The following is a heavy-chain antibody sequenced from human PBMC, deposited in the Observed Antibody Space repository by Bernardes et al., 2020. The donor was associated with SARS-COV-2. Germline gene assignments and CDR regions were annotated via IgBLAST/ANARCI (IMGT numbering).Heavy chain of an antibody. CDR3: ARVVAARPFHYYYGMDV. D-gene: IGHD6-6*01. J-gene: IGHJ6*02. CDR1: GGSISSGGYY. CDR2: IYYSGST. Sequence: TLSLTCTVSGGSISSGGYYWSWIRQHPGKGLEWIGYIYYSGSTYYNPSLKSRVTISVDTSKNQFSLKLSSVTAADTAVYYCARVVAARPFHYYYGMDVWGQGTTVTVSS. V-gene: IGHV4-31*03.